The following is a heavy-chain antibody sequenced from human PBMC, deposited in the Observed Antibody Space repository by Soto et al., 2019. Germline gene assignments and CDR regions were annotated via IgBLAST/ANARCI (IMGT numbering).Heavy chain of an antibody. CDR2: ISGSGDNT. D-gene: IGHD3-10*01. V-gene: IGHV3-23*01. Sequence: EVQLLESGGGLVQPGGSLRLSCAASGFTFSTFAMTWVRQAPGKGVEWVSAISGSGDNTYYADSVKGRFTISRDNSESALYLQMESQRGDDTAVYDCGKGRGVRVYFQQWGQGMLVTVSS. J-gene: IGHJ1*01. CDR3: GKGRGVRVYFQQ. CDR1: GFTFSTFA.